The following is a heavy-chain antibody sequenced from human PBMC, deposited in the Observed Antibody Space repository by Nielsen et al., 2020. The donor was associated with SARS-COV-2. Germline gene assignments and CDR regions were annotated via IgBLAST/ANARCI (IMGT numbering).Heavy chain of an antibody. J-gene: IGHJ3*02. V-gene: IGHV1-69*02. Sequence: WVRQAPGQGLDWMGRIIPLLDKTDYAQKFQGRVTITADKSSATAYMELTSLRPDDTSVYYCARARPVHLERLSRGDGFDIWGQGTTVT. CDR3: ARARPVHLERLSRGDGFDI. CDR2: IIPLLDKT. D-gene: IGHD1-1*01.